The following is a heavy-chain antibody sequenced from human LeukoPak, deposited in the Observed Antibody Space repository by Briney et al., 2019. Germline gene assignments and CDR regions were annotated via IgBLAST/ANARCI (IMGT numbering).Heavy chain of an antibody. D-gene: IGHD3-10*01. V-gene: IGHV3-48*03. CDR2: ISNSGTTI. J-gene: IGHJ6*02. CDR3: ARSYYYGSGSPKNGVDV. CDR1: GFTFSSYA. Sequence: SGGSLRLSCAASGFTFSSYAMSWVRQAPGEGLEWISYISNSGTTIYYADSVKGRFIISRDNAKNSLYLQMNSLGAEDTAVYYCARSYYYGSGSPKNGVDVWGQGTSVTVSS.